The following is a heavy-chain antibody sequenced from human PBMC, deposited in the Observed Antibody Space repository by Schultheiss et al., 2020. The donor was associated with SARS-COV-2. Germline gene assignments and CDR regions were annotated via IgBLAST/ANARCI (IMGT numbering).Heavy chain of an antibody. V-gene: IGHV4-61*08. D-gene: IGHD1-7*01. CDR1: GGSIRGGDYY. Sequence: SETLSLTCTVSGGSIRGGDYYWTWIRQQPGKGLEWIGYIYYSGSTNYNPSLKSRVTISVDTSKNQFSLKLSSVTAADTAVYYCARVLKYNWNYGHFDYWGQGTLVTVSS. CDR2: IYYSGST. J-gene: IGHJ4*02. CDR3: ARVLKYNWNYGHFDY.